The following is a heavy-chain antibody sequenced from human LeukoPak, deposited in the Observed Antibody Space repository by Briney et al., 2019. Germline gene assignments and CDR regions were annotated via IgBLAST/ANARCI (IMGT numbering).Heavy chain of an antibody. CDR3: ARGPYSSGWYGLDY. D-gene: IGHD6-19*01. J-gene: IGHJ4*02. V-gene: IGHV1-46*04. CDR2: INPSGGST. CDR1: GYTFTYYY. Sequence: ALVKVSCKASGYTFTYYYMYWVRQAPGQGLEWMGLINPSGGSTSYVQELQGRVTMTRDTSTSTVYMELSSLRSEDTAVYYCARGPYSSGWYGLDYWGQGTLVTVSS.